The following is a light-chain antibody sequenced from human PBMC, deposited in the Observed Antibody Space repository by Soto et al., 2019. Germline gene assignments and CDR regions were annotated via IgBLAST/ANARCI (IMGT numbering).Light chain of an antibody. CDR2: GNT. J-gene: IGLJ2*01. CDR3: QYYDSSSTVV. CDR1: SSNIGAGYD. Sequence: QSVLTQPPSVSGAPGQRVTISCTGSSSNIGAGYDVHWYQQFPGTTPKFLIYGNTNRPSGVPDRFSASKSGTSASLAITGLEAEDEAEYFCQYYDSSSTVVFGGGTKLTVL. V-gene: IGLV1-40*01.